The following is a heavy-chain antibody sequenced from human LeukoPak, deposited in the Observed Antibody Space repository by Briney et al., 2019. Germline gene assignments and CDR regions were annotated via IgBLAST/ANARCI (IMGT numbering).Heavy chain of an antibody. CDR1: GFTFSSYG. CDR2: IYYSGST. CDR3: ASPILLYFGETHGAFDV. Sequence: GSLRLSCAASGFTFSSYGMSWVRQAPGKGLEWIRSIYYSGSTNYNPSLKSRVTISVDTSKNQFSLRLSSVTAADTAVYYCASPILLYFGETHGAFDVWGQGTMVTVSS. J-gene: IGHJ3*01. V-gene: IGHV4-38-2*01. D-gene: IGHD3-10*01.